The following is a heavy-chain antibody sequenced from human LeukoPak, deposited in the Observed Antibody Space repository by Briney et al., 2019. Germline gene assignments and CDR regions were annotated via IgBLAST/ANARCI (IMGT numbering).Heavy chain of an antibody. Sequence: GGSLRLSCAASGLTFSSYWMNWVRQAPGKGLEWVANIKQDGSDKYYVDSVRGRFTISRDNTKNSLYLQMNSLRAEDTAVYYCARDFYASGSLDYWGQGTLVTVSS. CDR1: GLTFSSYW. D-gene: IGHD3-10*01. J-gene: IGHJ4*02. V-gene: IGHV3-7*01. CDR3: ARDFYASGSLDY. CDR2: IKQDGSDK.